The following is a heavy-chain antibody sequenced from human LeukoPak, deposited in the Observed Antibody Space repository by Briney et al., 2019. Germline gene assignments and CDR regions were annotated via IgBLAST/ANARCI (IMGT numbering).Heavy chain of an antibody. D-gene: IGHD6-19*01. Sequence: GGSLRLSCAASGFTFSSYGMHWVRQAPGKGLEWVAVIWYDGSNKYYADSVKGRFTISRDNSKNTLYLQMNSLRAEDTAVYYCAREAEQWLSTWDYWGQGTLVTVSS. CDR3: AREAEQWLSTWDY. CDR2: IWYDGSNK. J-gene: IGHJ4*02. CDR1: GFTFSSYG. V-gene: IGHV3-33*01.